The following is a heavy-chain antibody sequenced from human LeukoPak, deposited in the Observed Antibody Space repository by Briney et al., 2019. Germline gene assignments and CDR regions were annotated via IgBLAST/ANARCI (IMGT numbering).Heavy chain of an antibody. Sequence: GGSLRLSCAASGFTFSSDAMSWVRQAPGKGLEWVSTFSGSGGNTYYADSVKGRFTISRDNSKNTLYLQMNSLRAEDTAVYYCAKVDDCADSWGQGTLVTVSS. J-gene: IGHJ4*02. CDR1: GFTFSSDA. CDR2: FSGSGGNT. V-gene: IGHV3-23*01. CDR3: AKVDDCADS. D-gene: IGHD2-21*02.